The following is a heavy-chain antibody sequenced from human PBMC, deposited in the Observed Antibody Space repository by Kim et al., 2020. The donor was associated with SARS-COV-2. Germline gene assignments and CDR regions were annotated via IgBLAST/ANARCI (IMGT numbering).Heavy chain of an antibody. V-gene: IGHV3-49*04. CDR2: IRSKAYGGTT. CDR1: GFTFGDYA. CDR3: TRVLADILTGYCPDY. Sequence: GGSLRPSCTASGFTFGDYAMSWVRQAPGKGLEGVGFIRSKAYGGTTEYAGSVKGRFTISRDDSKSIAYLQMNSLKTEDTSVYYCTRVLADILTGYCPDYWGQGTLVTVSS. J-gene: IGHJ4*02. D-gene: IGHD3-9*01.